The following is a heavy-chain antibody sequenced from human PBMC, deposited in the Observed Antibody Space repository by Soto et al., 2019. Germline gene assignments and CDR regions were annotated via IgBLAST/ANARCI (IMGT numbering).Heavy chain of an antibody. V-gene: IGHV4-4*02. J-gene: IGHJ5*01. Sequence: LSLTCAVSGGSISSSNWWSWVRQPPGKGLEWIWEIYLIGNTNYNPSLKSRVTISVDKSKNQFSLKLSSVTAADTAVYYCARLIGNSWLDSWGQGTLVTVSS. CDR3: ARLIGNSWLDS. CDR2: IYLIGNT. CDR1: GGSISSSNW. D-gene: IGHD2-8*01.